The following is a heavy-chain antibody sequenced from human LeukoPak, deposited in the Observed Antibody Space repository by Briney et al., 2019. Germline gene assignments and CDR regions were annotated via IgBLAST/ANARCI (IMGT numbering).Heavy chain of an antibody. CDR3: TRAPVVMFFDY. D-gene: IGHD3-22*01. CDR1: GFTFGDYA. CDR2: IRSKAYGGTT. Sequence: GGSLRLSCTASGFTFGDYAMSWVRQAPGKGLEWVGFIRSKAYGGTTEYAASVKGRFTISRDDSKSIAYLQMNSLKTEDTAVYYCTRAPVVMFFDYWGQGTLVTVSS. J-gene: IGHJ4*02. V-gene: IGHV3-49*04.